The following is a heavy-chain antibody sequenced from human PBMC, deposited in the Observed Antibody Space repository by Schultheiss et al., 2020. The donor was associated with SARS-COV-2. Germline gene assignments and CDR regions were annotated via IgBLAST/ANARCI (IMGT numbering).Heavy chain of an antibody. CDR3: AIVPGIVGATEQGGD. CDR2: ISSSSSTI. CDR1: GFTFSSYS. J-gene: IGHJ4*02. D-gene: IGHD1-26*01. Sequence: GESLKISCAASGFTFSSYSMNWVRQAPGKGLEWVSYISSSSSTIYYADSVKGRFTISRDNSKNTLYLQMNSLRAEDTAVYYCAIVPGIVGATEQGGDWGQGTLVTVSS. V-gene: IGHV3-48*01.